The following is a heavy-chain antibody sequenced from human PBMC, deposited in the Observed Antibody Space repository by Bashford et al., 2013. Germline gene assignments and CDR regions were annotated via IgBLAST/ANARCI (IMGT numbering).Heavy chain of an antibody. CDR2: INAGNGNT. V-gene: IGHV1-3*01. CDR1: GYTFTSYA. J-gene: IGHJ5*02. D-gene: IGHD3-22*01. CDR3: ARNDMTDYYRNWFDP. Sequence: VASVKVSCKASGYTFTSYAMHWVRQAPGQRLEWMGWINAGNGNTKYSQKFQGRVTITRDTSASTAYMELSSLRSEDTAVYYCARNDMTDYYRNWFDPWGQGTLVTVSS.